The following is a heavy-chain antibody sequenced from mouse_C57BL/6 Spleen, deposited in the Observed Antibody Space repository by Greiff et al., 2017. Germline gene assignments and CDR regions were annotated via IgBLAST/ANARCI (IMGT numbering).Heavy chain of an antibody. D-gene: IGHD2-4*01. Sequence: EVKLVESGGDLVKPGGSLKLSCAASGFTFSSYGMSWVRQTPEQRLEWVATISSGGSYTYYPDSVKGRFTISRDNAKNTLYLQMSSLKSEDTAMYYGEKQKGYDYDAGFAYWGQGTLVTVSA. V-gene: IGHV5-6*01. CDR3: EKQKGYDYDAGFAY. CDR2: ISSGGSYT. CDR1: GFTFSSYG. J-gene: IGHJ3*01.